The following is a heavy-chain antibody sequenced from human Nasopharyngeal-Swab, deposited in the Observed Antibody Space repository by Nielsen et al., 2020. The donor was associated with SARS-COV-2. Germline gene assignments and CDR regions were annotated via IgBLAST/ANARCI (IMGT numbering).Heavy chain of an antibody. Sequence: SQTPSLTRAVYGGSFSTYSWIWIRQPPGKGLEWIGEINHIGSTNYNTYNPSLNSRVTISLATSKNQFSLALTSVTAADTAISFCARGRYYGDYDYWGQGALVTVSS. D-gene: IGHD4-17*01. J-gene: IGHJ4*02. V-gene: IGHV4-34*01. CDR2: INHIGST. CDR3: ARGRYYGDYDY. CDR1: GGSFSTYS.